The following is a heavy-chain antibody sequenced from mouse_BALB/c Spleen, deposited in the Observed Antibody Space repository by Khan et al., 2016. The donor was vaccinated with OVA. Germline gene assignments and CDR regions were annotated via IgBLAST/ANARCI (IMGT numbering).Heavy chain of an antibody. Sequence: QVQLKESGPGLVAPSQTLSITCTVSGFSLTSYGVHWVRQPPGKGLEWLGVIWAGGSTNHNSALMSRRSISKDNSKSQVFLTMNSLQTDDTAMYYCARAFYYGAWFAYWGQGTLVTVSA. D-gene: IGHD1-1*01. V-gene: IGHV2-9*02. J-gene: IGHJ3*01. CDR2: IWAGGST. CDR3: ARAFYYGAWFAY. CDR1: GFSLTSYG.